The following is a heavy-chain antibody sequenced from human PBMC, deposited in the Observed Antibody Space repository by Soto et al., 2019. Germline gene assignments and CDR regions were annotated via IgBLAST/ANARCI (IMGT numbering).Heavy chain of an antibody. J-gene: IGHJ4*02. CDR1: GFTFRYYW. CDR2: INNDGSDT. Sequence: EVHLVESGGGLVQPGGSLRLSCAAPGFTFRYYWLHWVRQVPGRGPVWVSGINNDGSDTFYADFVEGRFTISRDNAKNTVYLQMDSLRAEDTAVYYCGSLFEFWGQGTLVTVPS. CDR3: GSLFEF. V-gene: IGHV3-74*01.